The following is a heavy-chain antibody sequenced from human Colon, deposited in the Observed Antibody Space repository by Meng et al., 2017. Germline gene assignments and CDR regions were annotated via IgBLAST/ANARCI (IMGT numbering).Heavy chain of an antibody. CDR2: ISPSSGNT. J-gene: IGHJ4*02. Sequence: QVQMVQSGAEVKKPGASVKVSCKASGYTFTSYEINWMRQAPGQGFEWMGWISPSSGNTGYAQKFQGRVTMTRNISITTAYMELSSLRFDDTGVYYCARTATRWGQGTLVTVSS. CDR3: ARTATR. V-gene: IGHV1-8*01. CDR1: GYTFTSYE.